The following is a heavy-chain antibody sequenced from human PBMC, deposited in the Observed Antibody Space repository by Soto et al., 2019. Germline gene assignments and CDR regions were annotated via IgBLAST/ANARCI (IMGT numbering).Heavy chain of an antibody. Sequence: GGSLRLSCAASGFTFSSYAMHWVRQAPDKGLEWVALISYDGTNKYYADSVKGRFTISRDNSKNTLYLQMNSLRADDTAVYYCARDPEPERYLDYWGQGTLVTVSS. J-gene: IGHJ4*02. V-gene: IGHV3-30-3*01. CDR3: ARDPEPERYLDY. CDR2: ISYDGTNK. CDR1: GFTFSSYA.